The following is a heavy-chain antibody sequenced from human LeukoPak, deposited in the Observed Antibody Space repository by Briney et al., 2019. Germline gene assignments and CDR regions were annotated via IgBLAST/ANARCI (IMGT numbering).Heavy chain of an antibody. J-gene: IGHJ4*02. CDR3: ARNYGGDSNFDY. CDR2: IYYSGST. Sequence: SETLSLTCTVSGGSISSGDYYWSWIRQPPGKGLEWTGYIYYSGSTYYNPSLKSRVTISVDTSKNQFSLKLSSVTAADTAVYYCARNYGGDSNFDYWGQGTLVTVSS. D-gene: IGHD4-23*01. V-gene: IGHV4-30-4*01. CDR1: GGSISSGDYY.